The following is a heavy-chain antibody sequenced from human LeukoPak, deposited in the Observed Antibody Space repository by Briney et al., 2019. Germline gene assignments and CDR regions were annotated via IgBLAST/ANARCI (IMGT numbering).Heavy chain of an antibody. D-gene: IGHD5-24*01. CDR2: IWYDGSNK. CDR3: AVISREDAFDI. J-gene: IGHJ3*02. Sequence: GGSLRLSCAASGFTFSSYGMHWVRQAPGKGLEWVAVIWYDGSNKYYADSVKGRFTISRDNSKNTLYLQMNSLRAEDTAVYYCAVISREDAFDIWGQGTMVTVSS. CDR1: GFTFSSYG. V-gene: IGHV3-30*02.